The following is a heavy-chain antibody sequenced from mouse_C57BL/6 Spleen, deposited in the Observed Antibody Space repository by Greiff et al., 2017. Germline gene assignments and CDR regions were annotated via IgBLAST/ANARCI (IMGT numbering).Heavy chain of an antibody. J-gene: IGHJ2*01. D-gene: IGHD3-1*01. Sequence: QVQLKQSGAELVKPGASVKISCKASGYAFSSYWMNWVKQRPGKGLEWIGQIYPGDGDTNYNGKFKGKATLTADKSSSTAYMQLSSLTSEDSAVYFCARVGQGRSYFDYWGQGTTLTVSA. V-gene: IGHV1-80*01. CDR1: GYAFSSYW. CDR2: IYPGDGDT. CDR3: ARVGQGRSYFDY.